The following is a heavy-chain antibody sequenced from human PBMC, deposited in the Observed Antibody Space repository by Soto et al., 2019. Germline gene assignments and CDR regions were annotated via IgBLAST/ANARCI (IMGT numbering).Heavy chain of an antibody. V-gene: IGHV5-51*01. D-gene: IGHD5-18*01. J-gene: IGHJ5*02. Sequence: GEALTLSCAGSGYSFTRYLSGWVRQMPGKGLEWMGIIYPGDSDTRYSPSFQGQVTISADKSISTAYLQWSSLKASDTAMYYCARLLGDLHVDTDPLVAADNWFDPWGQGTLVTVSS. CDR1: GYSFTRYL. CDR2: IYPGDSDT. CDR3: ARLLGDLHVDTDPLVAADNWFDP.